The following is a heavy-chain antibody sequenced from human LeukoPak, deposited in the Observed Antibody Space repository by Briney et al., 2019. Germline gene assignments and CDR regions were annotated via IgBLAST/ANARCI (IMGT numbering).Heavy chain of an antibody. Sequence: GGSLRLSCAASGFTFSSYGMSWVRQAPGKGLEWVSAISGSGGSTYYADSVKGRFTISRDNSKNTLYLQMNSLRAEDTAVYYCARDGDTVLTRGYYYYMDVWGKGTTVTVSS. J-gene: IGHJ6*03. V-gene: IGHV3-23*01. CDR1: GFTFSSYG. CDR3: ARDGDTVLTRGYYYYMDV. CDR2: ISGSGGST. D-gene: IGHD4-23*01.